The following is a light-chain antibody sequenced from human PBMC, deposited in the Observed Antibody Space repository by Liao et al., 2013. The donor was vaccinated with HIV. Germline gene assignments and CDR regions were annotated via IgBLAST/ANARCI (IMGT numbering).Light chain of an antibody. V-gene: IGLV3-1*01. CDR2: EDT. J-gene: IGLJ3*02. CDR1: KLGDKF. Sequence: SDELTQPPSVSVSPGQTASITCSGDKLGDKFVCWYQQKPGQSPVLVIHEDTKRPSGIPERFSGSNSGDTATLTISGTQAMDEADYYCQAWDSSTVVFGGGTKLTVL. CDR3: QAWDSSTVV.